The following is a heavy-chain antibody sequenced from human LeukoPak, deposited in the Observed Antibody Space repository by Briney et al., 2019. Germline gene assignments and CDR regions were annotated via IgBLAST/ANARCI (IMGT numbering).Heavy chain of an antibody. CDR3: ARSIAMTGYYFDY. CDR1: GFTFSSYA. Sequence: PGGSLRLSCAASGFTFSSYAMSWVRQAPGKGLEWVSTISGGGGATYYADSVKGRFTLSRDNSKNTLHLKLSSLRAEHTAVYYCARSIAMTGYYFDYWGQGTLVTVSS. V-gene: IGHV3-23*01. D-gene: IGHD3-9*01. CDR2: ISGGGGAT. J-gene: IGHJ4*02.